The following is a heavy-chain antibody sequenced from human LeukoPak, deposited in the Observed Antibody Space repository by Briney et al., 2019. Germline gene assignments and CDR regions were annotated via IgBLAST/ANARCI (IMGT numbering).Heavy chain of an antibody. CDR1: GFTFSSYE. D-gene: IGHD4-17*01. Sequence: PGGSLRLSCTASGFTFSSYEMNWVRRAPGKGLEWISHSSSSGSSIYYADSVKGRFTISRDNAKNSLSLQMNSLRAEDTALYYCVRDRGTTTVRSFDIWGQGTMVTVSS. CDR3: VRDRGTTTVRSFDI. J-gene: IGHJ3*02. CDR2: SSSSGSSI. V-gene: IGHV3-48*03.